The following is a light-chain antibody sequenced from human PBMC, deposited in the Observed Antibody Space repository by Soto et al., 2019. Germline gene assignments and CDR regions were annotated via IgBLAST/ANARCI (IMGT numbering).Light chain of an antibody. Sequence: QSALTQPASVSGSPGQSITISCTGNSSDVGGYNYVSWYQQHPGKAPKLMIYEVSNRPSGVSNRFSGSKSGNTASLTISGLQAEDEADYYCSSYTSGSTWVFGGGTTLTVL. J-gene: IGLJ3*02. CDR1: SSDVGGYNY. CDR3: SSYTSGSTWV. CDR2: EVS. V-gene: IGLV2-14*01.